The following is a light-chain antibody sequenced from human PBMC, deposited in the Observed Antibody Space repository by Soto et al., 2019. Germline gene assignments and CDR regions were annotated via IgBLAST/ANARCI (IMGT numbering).Light chain of an antibody. CDR3: QQSYSTPPT. CDR1: QSISSY. Sequence: DIQVTQSPSSLSASVGDRVTITCRASQSISSYLNWYQQKPGQAPKLLIYAASSLQSGVPSRFRGSGSGTDFTPTISSLQPEDFANYYCQQSYSTPPTFGQGTKVEIK. J-gene: IGKJ1*01. V-gene: IGKV1-39*01. CDR2: AAS.